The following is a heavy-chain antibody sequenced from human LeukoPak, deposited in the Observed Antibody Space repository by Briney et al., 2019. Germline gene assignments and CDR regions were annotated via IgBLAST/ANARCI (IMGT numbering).Heavy chain of an antibody. CDR1: GGTFSSYT. CDR2: IIPILGIV. V-gene: IGHV1-69*02. D-gene: IGHD3-22*01. CDR3: ARYVYYDSSGYPNYYFDY. Sequence: ASVKVSCKASGGTFSSYTISWVRQAPGQGLEWMGRIIPILGIVNYAQKFQGRVTITADKSTSTAYMELSSLRSEDTAVYYCARYVYYDSSGYPNYYFDYWGQGTLVTVSS. J-gene: IGHJ4*02.